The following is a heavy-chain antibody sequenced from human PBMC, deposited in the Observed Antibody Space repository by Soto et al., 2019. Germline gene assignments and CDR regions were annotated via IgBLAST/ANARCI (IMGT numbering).Heavy chain of an antibody. V-gene: IGHV1-18*01. CDR1: GYTFTSYG. CDR3: ARAARITMIVVVTPSDY. Sequence: GASVKVSCKASGYTFTSYGISWVRQAPGQGLEWMGWISAYNGNTNYAQKLQGRVTMTTDTSTSTAYMELRSLRSDDTAVYYCARAARITMIVVVTPSDYWGQGTLVTVSS. CDR2: ISAYNGNT. D-gene: IGHD3-22*01. J-gene: IGHJ4*02.